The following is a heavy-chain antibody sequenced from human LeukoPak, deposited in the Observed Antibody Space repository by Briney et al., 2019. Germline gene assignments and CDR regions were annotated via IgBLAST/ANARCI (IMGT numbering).Heavy chain of an antibody. D-gene: IGHD2-2*02. V-gene: IGHV3-9*01. CDR2: ISWNSGSI. CDR1: GFTFDDYA. CDR3: AKVFIASCYSCWFDP. Sequence: GGSLRLSCAASGFTFDDYAMHWVRQAPGKGLEWVSGISWNSGSIGYADSAKGRFTISRDNAKNSLYLQMNSLRAEDTALYYCAKVFIASCYSCWFDPWGQGTLVTVSS. J-gene: IGHJ5*02.